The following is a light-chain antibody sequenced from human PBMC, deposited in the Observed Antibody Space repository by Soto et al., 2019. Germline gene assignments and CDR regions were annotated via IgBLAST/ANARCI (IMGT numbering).Light chain of an antibody. CDR3: QQYGSSPWT. CDR1: TSVSRSH. V-gene: IGKV3-20*01. CDR2: GAS. J-gene: IGKJ1*01. Sequence: EIVLTQSPGTLSLSPGERATLSCRASTSVSRSHLAWHQQKPGQAPSLLIYGASSRATGIPDRFSGSGSGTDFTLTISRLEPEDFAVYYCQQYGSSPWTFGQGTKVEIK.